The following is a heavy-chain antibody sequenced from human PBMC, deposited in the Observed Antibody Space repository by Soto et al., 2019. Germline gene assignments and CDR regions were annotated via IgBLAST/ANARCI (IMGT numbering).Heavy chain of an antibody. Sequence: GGSLRLSCAASGFTFSSYAMHWVRQAPGKGLEWVAVISYDGSNKYYADSVKGRFTISRDNSKNTLYLQMNSLRAEDTAVYYCAREDYDFWSGYYGVDYYYYGMDVWGQGTTLTVSS. D-gene: IGHD3-3*01. CDR2: ISYDGSNK. CDR1: GFTFSSYA. V-gene: IGHV3-30-3*01. CDR3: AREDYDFWSGYYGVDYYYYGMDV. J-gene: IGHJ6*02.